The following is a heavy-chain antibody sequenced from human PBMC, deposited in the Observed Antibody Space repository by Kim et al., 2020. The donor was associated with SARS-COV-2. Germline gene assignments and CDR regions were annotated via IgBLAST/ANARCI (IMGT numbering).Heavy chain of an antibody. Sequence: PVKGRFTISRDDSKNTLYLQMTSLKTEDSAVYYCTTDPHLFFFRAGIGGYWGQGTLVTVSS. D-gene: IGHD3-10*01. J-gene: IGHJ4*02. CDR3: TTDPHLFFFRAGIGGY. V-gene: IGHV3-15*01.